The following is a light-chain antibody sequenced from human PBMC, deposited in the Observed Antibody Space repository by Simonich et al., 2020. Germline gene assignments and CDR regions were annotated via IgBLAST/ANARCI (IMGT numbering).Light chain of an antibody. Sequence: DIVMTQSPDSLAVSLGVRATINCKSSQSVLYSSNNKNYLAWYQQKPGQPPKLLIYWASTRESGVPDRFSGSGSGTDFTLPISSLQAEDVAVYYCQQYYSTPYTFGQGTKLEIK. V-gene: IGKV4-1*01. CDR3: QQYYSTPYT. CDR1: QSVLYSSNNKNY. J-gene: IGKJ2*01. CDR2: WAS.